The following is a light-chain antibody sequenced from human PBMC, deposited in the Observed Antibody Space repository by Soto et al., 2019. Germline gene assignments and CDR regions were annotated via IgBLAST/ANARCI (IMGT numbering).Light chain of an antibody. CDR1: QSVSSY. Sequence: IVLPQYTATLSLPPGERATLSCRASQSVSSYLAWYQQKPGQAPRLLIYDASNRATGIPARFSGSGSGTDFTLTISSLEPEDFAVYYCQQRSNWPPTFGQGTRLEIK. J-gene: IGKJ5*01. CDR3: QQRSNWPPT. V-gene: IGKV3-11*01. CDR2: DAS.